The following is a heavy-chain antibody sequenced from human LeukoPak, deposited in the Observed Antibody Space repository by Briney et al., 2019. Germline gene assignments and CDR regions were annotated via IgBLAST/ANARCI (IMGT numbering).Heavy chain of an antibody. J-gene: IGHJ2*01. D-gene: IGHD3-22*01. CDR1: GFTFGDYA. V-gene: IGHV4-59*01. CDR2: IFYSGNT. Sequence: GSLRLSCTASGFTFGDYAMSWIRQPPGKGLEWIGYIFYSGNTNYNPSLESRITISIDTSKNQFSLKLNSVTAADTAVYYCARDFGYDSSGYYPNWYFDVWGRGTLVTVSS. CDR3: ARDFGYDSSGYYPNWYFDV.